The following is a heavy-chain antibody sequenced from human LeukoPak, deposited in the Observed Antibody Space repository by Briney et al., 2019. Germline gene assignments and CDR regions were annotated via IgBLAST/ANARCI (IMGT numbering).Heavy chain of an antibody. CDR1: GGSFSGYY. CDR2: INHSGST. CDR3: AREDGSSWSRWFDP. Sequence: SETLSLTCAVYGGSFSGYYWSWIRQPPGKGLEWIGEINHSGSTNYNPSLKSRVTISVDTSKNQFSLKLSSVTAADTAVYYCAREDGSSWSRWFDPWGQGTLVTVSS. V-gene: IGHV4-34*01. J-gene: IGHJ5*02. D-gene: IGHD6-13*01.